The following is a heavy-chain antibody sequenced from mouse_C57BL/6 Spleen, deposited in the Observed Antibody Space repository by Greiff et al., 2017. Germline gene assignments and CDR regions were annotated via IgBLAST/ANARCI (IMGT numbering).Heavy chain of an antibody. CDR3: ARREVYYGSSYDAMDY. D-gene: IGHD1-1*01. CDR1: GYTFTSYG. J-gene: IGHJ4*01. CDR2: IYPRSGNT. V-gene: IGHV1-81*01. Sequence: VQLQESGAELARPGASVKLSCKASGYTFTSYGISWVKQRTGQGLEWIGEIYPRSGNTYYNEKFKGKATLTADKSSSTAYMELRSLTSEDSAVYLCARREVYYGSSYDAMDYWGQGTSGTVSS.